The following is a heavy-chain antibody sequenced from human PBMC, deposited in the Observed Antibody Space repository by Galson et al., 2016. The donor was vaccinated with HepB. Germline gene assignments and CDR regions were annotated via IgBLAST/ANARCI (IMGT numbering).Heavy chain of an antibody. V-gene: IGHV1-18*01. CDR1: GYTFNTYG. J-gene: IGHJ4*01. D-gene: IGHD1-26*01. Sequence: SVKVSCKASGYTFNTYGISWVRQAPGQGLEWMAWISASNGYANYAQKFQGRVPMTTDTSTSTSYMELRSLRSDDTAMYYCAREDPYSGRYGFDEWGHGTLVTVPS. CDR3: AREDPYSGRYGFDE. CDR2: ISASNGYA.